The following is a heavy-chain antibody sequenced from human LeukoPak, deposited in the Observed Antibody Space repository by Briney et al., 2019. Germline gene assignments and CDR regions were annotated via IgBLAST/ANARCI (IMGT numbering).Heavy chain of an antibody. Sequence: GGSLRLSCAASGFTFSDYYMSWIRQAPGKGLEWVSAISGSGGSTYYADSVKGRFTISRDNSKNTLYLQMNSLRSDDTAVYYCARDRRGRYCSSISCYLGCFDPWGQGTLVTVSS. D-gene: IGHD2-2*01. CDR1: GFTFSDYY. J-gene: IGHJ5*02. CDR3: ARDRRGRYCSSISCYLGCFDP. V-gene: IGHV3-23*01. CDR2: ISGSGGST.